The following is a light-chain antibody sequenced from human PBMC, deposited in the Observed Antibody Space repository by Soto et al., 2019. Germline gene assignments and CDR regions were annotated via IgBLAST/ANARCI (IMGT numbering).Light chain of an antibody. J-gene: IGKJ4*01. CDR3: QQSISFPLT. CDR2: ATS. V-gene: IGKV1-12*01. CDR1: QGVNRW. Sequence: DIQLTRSPPFLSASVGDRVSMTCRASQGVNRWLAWYQQKPGKAPRLLIYATSTLQSGVPSRFSGSGSGADFTLTISSLQPEDFATYFCQQSISFPLTFGGGTKVEIK.